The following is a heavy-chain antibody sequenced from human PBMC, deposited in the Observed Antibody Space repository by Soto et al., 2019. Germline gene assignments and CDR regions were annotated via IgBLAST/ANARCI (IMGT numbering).Heavy chain of an antibody. CDR1: GYSFTSYW. D-gene: IGHD4-17*01. CDR2: IYPGDSDT. Sequence: GESLKISCKGSGYSFTSYWIGWVRQMPGKGLEWMGIIYPGDSDTRYSPSFQGQVTISADKSISTAYLQWSSLKASDTAMYYCERHATVVTYYYRIDVWGQGTTVPVYS. V-gene: IGHV5-51*01. CDR3: ERHATVVTYYYRIDV. J-gene: IGHJ6*02.